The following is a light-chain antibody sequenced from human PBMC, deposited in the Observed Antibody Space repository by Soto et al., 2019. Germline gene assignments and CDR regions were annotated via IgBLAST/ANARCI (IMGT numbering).Light chain of an antibody. CDR3: SSYTSSSTLENV. CDR2: EVS. J-gene: IGLJ1*01. Sequence: QSVLTQPASVSGSPGQSITISCTGTSSDVGGYNYVSWYQQHPGKAPKLMIYEVSNRPSGVSNRFSGSKSGNTASLIISGLQAEDEADYYCSSYTSSSTLENVFGTGTKVTVL. V-gene: IGLV2-14*01. CDR1: SSDVGGYNY.